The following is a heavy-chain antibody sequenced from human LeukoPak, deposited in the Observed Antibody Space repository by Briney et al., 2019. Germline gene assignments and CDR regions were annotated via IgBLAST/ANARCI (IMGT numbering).Heavy chain of an antibody. V-gene: IGHV4-39*07. D-gene: IGHD6-19*01. J-gene: IGHJ6*03. CDR3: ASVRTGYSSGWYLYYYYMDV. CDR2: IYYSGST. Sequence: PSETLSLTCTVSGGSISSGSYYWGWIRRPPGKGLEWIGSIYYSGSTYYNPSLKSRVTISVDTSKNQFSLKLSSVTAADTAVYYCASVRTGYSSGWYLYYYYMDVWGKGTTVTVSS. CDR1: GGSISSGSYY.